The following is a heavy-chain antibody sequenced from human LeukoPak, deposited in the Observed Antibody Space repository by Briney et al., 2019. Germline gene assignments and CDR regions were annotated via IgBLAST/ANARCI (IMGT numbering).Heavy chain of an antibody. V-gene: IGHV3-30*02. CDR1: GFTFSSYG. CDR2: IRYDGSNK. CDR3: ASLSRQGAAGEKGSVDY. Sequence: GGSLRLSCAASGFTFSSYGMHWVRQAPGKGLEWVAFIRYDGSNKYYADSVKGRFTISRDNSKNTLYLQMNSLRAEDTAVYYCASLSRQGAAGEKGSVDYWGQGTLVTVSS. J-gene: IGHJ4*02. D-gene: IGHD6-13*01.